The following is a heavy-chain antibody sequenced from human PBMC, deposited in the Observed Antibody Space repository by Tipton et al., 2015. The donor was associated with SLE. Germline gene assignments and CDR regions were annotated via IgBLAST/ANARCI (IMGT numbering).Heavy chain of an antibody. V-gene: IGHV4-39*07. CDR3: ARTAGRSVKLWYFDL. J-gene: IGHJ2*01. CDR1: GGSISSKTYY. CDR2: IYYSGST. Sequence: TLSLTCTVSGGSISSKTYYWGWIRQPPGKGLEWIGSIYYSGSTYYNPSLKSRVTMSIDTSKNQFSLKLSSVTDVDTAVYYCARTAGRSVKLWYFDLWGRGTLVTVSS. D-gene: IGHD5-18*01.